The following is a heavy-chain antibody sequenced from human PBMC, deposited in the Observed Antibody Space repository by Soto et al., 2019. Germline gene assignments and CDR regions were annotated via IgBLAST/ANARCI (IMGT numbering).Heavy chain of an antibody. D-gene: IGHD6-6*01. CDR1: GGTFNSSA. Sequence: SVKVSCKASGGTFNSSAINWVRQAPGQGLEWMGAIIPIFGTPNYAQKFQGRVTITADKSTSTAYMELSSLRSEDTAVYYCARGSSALTYYYCMDVWGQRTTVTVSS. CDR3: ARGSSALTYYYCMDV. J-gene: IGHJ6*02. CDR2: IIPIFGTP. V-gene: IGHV1-69*06.